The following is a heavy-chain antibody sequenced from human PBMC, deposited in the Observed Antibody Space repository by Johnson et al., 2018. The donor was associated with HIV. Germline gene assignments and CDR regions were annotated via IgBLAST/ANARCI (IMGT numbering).Heavy chain of an antibody. D-gene: IGHD3-22*01. V-gene: IGHV3-23*04. J-gene: IGHJ3*02. CDR3: AREVNAFDI. CDR2: ISGSDVSDT. CDR1: AFTFSSYA. Sequence: VQLVESGGGVVRPGGSLRLSCSASAFTFSSYAMSWVRQAPGKGLEWVSAISGSDVSDTRYADSVKGRFTISRDNAKTTLYLQMNSLRAEDTAVYYCAREVNAFDIWGQGTVVTVSS.